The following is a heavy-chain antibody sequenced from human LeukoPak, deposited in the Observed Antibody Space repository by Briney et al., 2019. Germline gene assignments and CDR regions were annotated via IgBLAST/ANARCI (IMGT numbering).Heavy chain of an antibody. CDR1: GFTFSNYD. Sequence: GGSLRLSCAASGFTFSNYDIHWVRQAPGKGLEWVAFIQYDGSNKYYADSVKGRFTISRDNSKNALYLQMNSLRPEDTAVYYCAKDRGFCSSPSCPHWYLDLWGRGTLVTVSS. V-gene: IGHV3-30*02. CDR3: AKDRGFCSSPSCPHWYLDL. CDR2: IQYDGSNK. D-gene: IGHD2-2*01. J-gene: IGHJ2*01.